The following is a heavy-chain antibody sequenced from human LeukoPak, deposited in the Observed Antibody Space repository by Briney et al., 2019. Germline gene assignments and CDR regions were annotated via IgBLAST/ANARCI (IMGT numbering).Heavy chain of an antibody. J-gene: IGHJ4*02. V-gene: IGHV3-53*01. D-gene: IGHD2-2*01. CDR1: GFTVSSNY. CDR2: IYSGGST. CDR3: AKSPFPIGYCSSTSCYVGDY. Sequence: GGSLRLSCAASGFTVSSNYMSWVRQAPGKGLEWVSVIYSGGSTYYADSVKGRFTISRDNSKNTLYLQMNSLRAEDTAVYYCAKSPFPIGYCSSTSCYVGDYWGQGTLVTVSS.